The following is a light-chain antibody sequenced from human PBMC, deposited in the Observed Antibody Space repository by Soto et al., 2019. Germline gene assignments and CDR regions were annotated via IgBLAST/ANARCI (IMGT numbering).Light chain of an antibody. CDR2: RNN. Sequence: QSVLTQPPSASGTPGQRVTISCSGSSSNIGSDYVYWYQRFPGTAPKLLIYRNNQRPSGVPDRFSGSKSGTSASLAISGLRSEDEADYYCAAWDDSLSGYVFGTGTKVTVL. CDR3: AAWDDSLSGYV. CDR1: SSNIGSDY. V-gene: IGLV1-47*01. J-gene: IGLJ1*01.